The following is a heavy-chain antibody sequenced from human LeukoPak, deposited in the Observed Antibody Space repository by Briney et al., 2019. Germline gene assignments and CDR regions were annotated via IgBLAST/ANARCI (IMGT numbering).Heavy chain of an antibody. D-gene: IGHD5-18*01. Sequence: SETLSLTCAVYGGSFSGYYWSWIRQPPGKGLEWIGEINHSGSTNYNPSLKSRVTISVDTSKNQFSLKLSSVTAADTAVYYCARGGRYSYGYSLTAYYFDYWGQGTLVTVSS. CDR1: GGSFSGYY. J-gene: IGHJ4*02. V-gene: IGHV4-34*01. CDR2: INHSGST. CDR3: ARGGRYSYGYSLTAYYFDY.